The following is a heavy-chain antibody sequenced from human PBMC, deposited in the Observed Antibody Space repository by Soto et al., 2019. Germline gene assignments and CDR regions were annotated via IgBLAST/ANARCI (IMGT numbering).Heavy chain of an antibody. V-gene: IGHV3-33*01. D-gene: IGHD3-22*01. CDR3: ARGGSGYTDAFDI. CDR2: IWYDGSNK. J-gene: IGHJ3*02. Sequence: GGSLRLSCAASGFTFSSYGMHWVRQAPGKGLEWVAVIWYDGSNKYYADSVKGRFTISRDNSKNTLYLQMNSLRAEDTAVYYCARGGSGYTDAFDIWGQGTMVTVSS. CDR1: GFTFSSYG.